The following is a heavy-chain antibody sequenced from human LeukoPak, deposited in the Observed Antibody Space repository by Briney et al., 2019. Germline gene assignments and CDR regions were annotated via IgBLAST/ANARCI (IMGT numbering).Heavy chain of an antibody. CDR3: AKGYCSGGSCYSGLFDY. J-gene: IGHJ4*02. Sequence: PGGSLRLSCAASGFIFSSNAMSWVRQAPGKGLEWVSAISSSGGRTYYADSVEGRFTISRDNSKNTLYLQMNSLRAEDTAVYYCAKGYCSGGSCYSGLFDYWGQGTLVTVSS. CDR2: ISSSGGRT. V-gene: IGHV3-23*01. CDR1: GFIFSSNA. D-gene: IGHD2-15*01.